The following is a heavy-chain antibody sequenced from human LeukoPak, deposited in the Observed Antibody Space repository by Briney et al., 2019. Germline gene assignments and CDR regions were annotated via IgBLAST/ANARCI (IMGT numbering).Heavy chain of an antibody. V-gene: IGHV5-51*01. CDR1: GYSFTSYL. CDR2: IYPGYSDT. J-gene: IGHJ4*02. D-gene: IGHD1-20*01. CDR3: ARRINGMFYFAY. Sequence: GESLEISCKGSGYSFTSYLIGWVRQMAGKGLELMGIIYPGYSDTRYSPSFQGQVIISADKSISTAYLQWSSLKASDTAMYYCARRINGMFYFAYWGQGNLVTVSS.